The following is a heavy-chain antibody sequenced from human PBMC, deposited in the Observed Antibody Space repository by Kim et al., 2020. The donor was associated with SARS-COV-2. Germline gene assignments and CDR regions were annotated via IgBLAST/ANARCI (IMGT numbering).Heavy chain of an antibody. CDR3: ARSYYDSSGYIQDRYYFDY. D-gene: IGHD3-22*01. CDR2: INPSGGST. J-gene: IGHJ4*02. Sequence: ASVKVSCKASGYTFTSYYMHWVRQAPGQGLEWMGIINPSGGSTSYAQKFQGRVTMTRDTSTSTVYMELSSLRSEDTAVYYCARSYYDSSGYIQDRYYFDYWGQGTLVTVSS. V-gene: IGHV1-46*01. CDR1: GYTFTSYY.